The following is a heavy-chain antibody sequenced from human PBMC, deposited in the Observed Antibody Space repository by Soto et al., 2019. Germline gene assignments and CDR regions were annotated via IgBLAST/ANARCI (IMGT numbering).Heavy chain of an antibody. Sequence: SETLSLTCAVSGGSISSSNWWSWVRQPPGKGLEWIGEIYHSGSTNYNPSLKSRVTISVDKSKNQFSLKLSSVTAADTAVYYCARARGFLEWLLPDYYYYGKDVWGQGTTDPVSS. D-gene: IGHD3-3*01. J-gene: IGHJ6*02. CDR1: GGSISSSNW. CDR2: IYHSGST. V-gene: IGHV4-4*02. CDR3: ARARGFLEWLLPDYYYYGKDV.